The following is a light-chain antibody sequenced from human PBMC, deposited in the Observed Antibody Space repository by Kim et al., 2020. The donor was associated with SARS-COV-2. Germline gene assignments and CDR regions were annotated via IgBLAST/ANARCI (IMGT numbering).Light chain of an antibody. J-gene: IGLJ3*02. CDR1: SDSIASNY. CDR2: EDN. Sequence: NFMLTQPHSVSESPGKTVTISCTRSSDSIASNYVQWYQQRPGSSPTTMIYEDNQRPSGVPDRFSGSIDSSSNSASLTISGLKTEDEADYYCQSYDSSNQVFGGGTQLTVL. V-gene: IGLV6-57*01. CDR3: QSYDSSNQV.